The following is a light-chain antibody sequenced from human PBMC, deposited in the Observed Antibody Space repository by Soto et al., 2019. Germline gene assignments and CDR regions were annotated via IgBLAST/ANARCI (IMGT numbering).Light chain of an antibody. CDR2: GAS. Sequence: IVLTQSPSTLSLSPGERATLSCRSRQSLSNSYVAWYQQIPGQAPRLLIYGASNRAHGIPDRFSGSGSETDFTLTINRLEPEDFAVYYCQQYGSSLSWTFGRGTKVDIK. V-gene: IGKV3-20*01. CDR3: QQYGSSLSWT. CDR1: QSLSNSY. J-gene: IGKJ1*01.